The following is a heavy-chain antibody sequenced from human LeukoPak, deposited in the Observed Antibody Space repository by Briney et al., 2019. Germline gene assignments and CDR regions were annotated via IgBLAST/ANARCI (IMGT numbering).Heavy chain of an antibody. J-gene: IGHJ4*02. Sequence: ASVKVSRKASGGTFSSYAISWARQAPGQGLEWMGGIIPIFGTANYAQKFQGRVTITTDESTSTAYMELSSLRSEDTAVYYCARGSGYFDWLNLDYWGQGTLVTVSS. CDR1: GGTFSSYA. D-gene: IGHD3-9*01. V-gene: IGHV1-69*05. CDR3: ARGSGYFDWLNLDY. CDR2: IIPIFGTA.